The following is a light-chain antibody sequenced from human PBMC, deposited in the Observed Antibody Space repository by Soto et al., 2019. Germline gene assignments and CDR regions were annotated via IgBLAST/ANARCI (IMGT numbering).Light chain of an antibody. CDR1: QSLVYTDGTTY. Sequence: DGVMSQSPLSLPVTLGQPASISCRPSQSLVYTDGTTYLNWFHQRPGQSPRRLINRVSNRDSGVPERFSGSGSGTDFTLKISRVEAEDVVVYYRMQGKYWLWTLVQGTKV. CDR2: RVS. J-gene: IGKJ1*01. V-gene: IGKV2-30*01. CDR3: MQGKYWLWT.